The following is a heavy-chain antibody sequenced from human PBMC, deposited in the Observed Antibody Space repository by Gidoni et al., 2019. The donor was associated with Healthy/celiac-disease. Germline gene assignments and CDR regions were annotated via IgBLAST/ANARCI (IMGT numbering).Heavy chain of an antibody. J-gene: IGHJ6*02. D-gene: IGHD5-12*01. CDR2: INHSGST. V-gene: IGHV4-34*01. Sequence: QVQLQQWGAGLLKPSETLSLTCAVYGGSFSGSYWSWIRQPPGKGLEWIGEINHSGSTNYNPSLKSRVTISVDTSKNQFSLKLSSVTAADTAVYYCASLSGYSGYGNYYYYGMDVWGQGTTVTVSS. CDR3: ASLSGYSGYGNYYYYGMDV. CDR1: GGSFSGSY.